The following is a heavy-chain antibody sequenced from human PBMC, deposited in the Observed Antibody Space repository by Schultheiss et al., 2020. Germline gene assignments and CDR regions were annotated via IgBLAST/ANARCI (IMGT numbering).Heavy chain of an antibody. V-gene: IGHV3-33*06. CDR3: AKGLSSGGSCYSPSDY. J-gene: IGHJ4*02. Sequence: GGSLRLSCAASGFTFSSYGMHWVRQAPGKGLEWVAVIWYDGSNKYYADSVKGRFTISRDNSKNTLYLQMNSLRAEDTAVYYCAKGLSSGGSCYSPSDYWGQGTLVTVSA. CDR2: IWYDGSNK. D-gene: IGHD2-15*01. CDR1: GFTFSSYG.